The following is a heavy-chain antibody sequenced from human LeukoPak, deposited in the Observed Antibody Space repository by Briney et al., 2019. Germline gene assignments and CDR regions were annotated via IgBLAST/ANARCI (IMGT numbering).Heavy chain of an antibody. CDR3: AKDGPPHTMVRGVIRYYFDY. Sequence: GGSLRLSCVASGFTFNNYGIHWVRQAPGKGLEWVAVIWYDGSNKDYADSVKGRFTISRDNSKNTLYLQMNTLRAEDTAVYYCAKDGPPHTMVRGVIRYYFDYWGQGTLVTVSS. CDR1: GFTFNNYG. V-gene: IGHV3-33*03. CDR2: IWYDGSNK. J-gene: IGHJ4*02. D-gene: IGHD3-10*01.